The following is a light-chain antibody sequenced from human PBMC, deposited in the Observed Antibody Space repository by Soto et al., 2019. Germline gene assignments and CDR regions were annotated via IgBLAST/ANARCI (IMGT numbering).Light chain of an antibody. V-gene: IGKV3-20*01. J-gene: IGKJ1*01. CDR1: QSVSSSY. CDR3: QQYGSSPQA. Sequence: EIVFTQSPGTLSLSPGERATLSCRASQSVSSSYLAWYQQKPGQAPRLLIYGASSRATGIPDRFSGSGSGTDFTLTISRLEPEDFAVYYCQQYGSSPQAFGQGTK. CDR2: GAS.